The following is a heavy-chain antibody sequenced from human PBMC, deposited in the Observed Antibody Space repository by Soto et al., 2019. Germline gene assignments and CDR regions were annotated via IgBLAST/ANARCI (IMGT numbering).Heavy chain of an antibody. D-gene: IGHD3-16*02. Sequence: QVQLQESGPGLVKPSETLSLTCTVSGGSISSYYWSWIRQPPGKGLEWIGYIYYSGSTNYNPSLKSRVTISVDTSKNQFSLKLSSVTAADTAVYYCARDPRSNDYVWGSYRPDGWYFDLWGRGTLVTVSS. CDR3: ARDPRSNDYVWGSYRPDGWYFDL. CDR1: GGSISSYY. CDR2: IYYSGST. V-gene: IGHV4-59*01. J-gene: IGHJ2*01.